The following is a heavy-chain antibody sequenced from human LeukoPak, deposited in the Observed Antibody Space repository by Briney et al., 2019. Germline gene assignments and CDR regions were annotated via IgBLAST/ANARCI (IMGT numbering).Heavy chain of an antibody. CDR2: IWSDGSSQ. V-gene: IGHV3-30*02. Sequence: PGGSLRLSCAASGFTFSSYGMHWVRQAPGKGLEWVAFIWSDGSSQHYADSVKGRFTISRDDSKNTVYLQMNSLRPDDTAVYYCAKDKGNCWFDYWGQGSLVTVSS. CDR3: AKDKGNCWFDY. CDR1: GFTFSSYG. J-gene: IGHJ4*02. D-gene: IGHD2-15*01.